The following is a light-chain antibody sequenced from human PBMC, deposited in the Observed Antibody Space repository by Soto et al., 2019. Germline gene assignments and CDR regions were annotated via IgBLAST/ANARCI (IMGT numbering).Light chain of an antibody. CDR2: DAS. V-gene: IGKV3-11*01. Sequence: VLTQSPANLSLSPGERATLSCRASQSVSSYLAWYQQKPGQAPRLLIYDASNRATGIPARFSGSGSGTDFTLTISSIEPEDFAIYYCQQRQYWPPITFGQGTRLEI. J-gene: IGKJ5*01. CDR1: QSVSSY. CDR3: QQRQYWPPIT.